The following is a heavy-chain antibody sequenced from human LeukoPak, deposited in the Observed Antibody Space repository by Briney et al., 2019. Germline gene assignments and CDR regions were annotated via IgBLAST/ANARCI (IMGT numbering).Heavy chain of an antibody. D-gene: IGHD2-2*01. CDR1: GYTFTSYD. J-gene: IGHJ4*02. Sequence: ASVKVSCKASGYTFTSYDINWVRQATGQGLEWMGWMNPNSGNTGYAQKFQGRVTMTRNTSISTAYMELSSLRSEDTAVYYCARAKRAYCSSTSFYFLGYWGQGTLVTVSS. V-gene: IGHV1-8*01. CDR2: MNPNSGNT. CDR3: ARAKRAYCSSTSFYFLGY.